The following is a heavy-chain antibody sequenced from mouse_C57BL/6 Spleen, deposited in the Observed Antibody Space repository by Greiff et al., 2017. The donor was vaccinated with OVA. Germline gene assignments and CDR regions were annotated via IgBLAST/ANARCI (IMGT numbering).Heavy chain of an antibody. J-gene: IGHJ2*01. CDR3: ATGPGHYYCSSYDY. Sequence: QVQLQQPGAELVKPGASVKMSCKASGYTFTSYWITWVKQRPGQGLEWMGDIYPGSGSTNYNEKFKSKATLTVDTSSSTAYMQLNSLTSEDSAVYYCATGPGHYYCSSYDYWGQGTTLTVSS. CDR1: GYTFTSYW. V-gene: IGHV1-55*01. D-gene: IGHD1-1*01. CDR2: IYPGSGST.